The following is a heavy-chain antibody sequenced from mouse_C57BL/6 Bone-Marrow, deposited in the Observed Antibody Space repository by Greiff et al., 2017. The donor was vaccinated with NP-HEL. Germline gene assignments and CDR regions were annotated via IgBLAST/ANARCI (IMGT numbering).Heavy chain of an antibody. CDR2: IYPGDGDT. V-gene: IGHV1-82*01. CDR3: ARAGDYGNDPFDY. J-gene: IGHJ2*01. D-gene: IGHD2-2*01. Sequence: VQLQQSGPELVKPGASVKISCKASGYAFSSSWMNWVKQRPGKGLEWIGRIYPGDGDTNYNGKFKGKATLTADKSSSTAYMQLSSLTSEDSAVYFCARAGDYGNDPFDYWGQGTTLTVSS. CDR1: GYAFSSSW.